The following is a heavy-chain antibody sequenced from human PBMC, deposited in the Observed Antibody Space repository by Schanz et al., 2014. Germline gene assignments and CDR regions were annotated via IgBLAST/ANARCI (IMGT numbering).Heavy chain of an antibody. CDR1: GFSFSSYA. CDR3: AKGRFGELSAFDI. D-gene: IGHD3-10*01. CDR2: MNESHSTI. Sequence: EAQLLESGGGLVEPGGSLRLSCAASGFSFSSYAMGWVRQARGKGLEWVSAMNESHSTIYYADSVRGRFTISRDNAENTLFLQMNSLRAEDTAVYYCAKGRFGELSAFDIWGQGTMVTVSS. V-gene: IGHV3-23*01. J-gene: IGHJ3*02.